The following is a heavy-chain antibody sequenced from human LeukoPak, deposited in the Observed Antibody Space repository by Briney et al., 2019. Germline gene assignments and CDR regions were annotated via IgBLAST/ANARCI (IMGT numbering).Heavy chain of an antibody. CDR3: ARDGLRYFDTLDY. CDR1: GGSFSGYY. Sequence: SETLSLTCAVYGGSFSGYYWSWIRQPSGKGLEWIGEINHSGSTYYNPSLKSRVTISVDTSKNQFSLKLSSVTAADTAVYYCARDGLRYFDTLDYWGQGTLVTVSS. D-gene: IGHD3-9*01. J-gene: IGHJ4*02. V-gene: IGHV4-34*01. CDR2: INHSGST.